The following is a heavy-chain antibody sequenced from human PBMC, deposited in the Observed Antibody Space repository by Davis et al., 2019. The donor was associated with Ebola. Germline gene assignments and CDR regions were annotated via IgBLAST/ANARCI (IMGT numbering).Heavy chain of an antibody. J-gene: IGHJ4*02. Sequence: PSETLSLTCAVYGGSFSGHYWSWIRQPPGKGLEWIGYIYYSGSTYYNPSLKSRVTISVDTSKNQFSLKLSSVTAADTAVYYCARGRDYWGQGTLVTVSS. CDR1: GGSFSGHY. CDR3: ARGRDY. CDR2: IYYSGST. V-gene: IGHV4-59*08.